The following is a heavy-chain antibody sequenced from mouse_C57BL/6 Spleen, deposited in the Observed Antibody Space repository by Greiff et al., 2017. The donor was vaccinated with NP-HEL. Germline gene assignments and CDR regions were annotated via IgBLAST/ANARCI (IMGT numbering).Heavy chain of an antibody. CDR3: ARSGQLRLRRDFDY. Sequence: VQLQQSGAELVKPGASVKLSCTASGFNIKDYYMHWVKQRTEQGLAWIGRIDPEDGETKYAPKFQGKATITADTSSNTAYLPLSILSSEDSAVCYCARSGQLRLRRDFDYWGQGTTLTVAS. CDR2: IDPEDGET. CDR1: GFNIKDYY. V-gene: IGHV14-2*01. D-gene: IGHD3-2*02. J-gene: IGHJ2*01.